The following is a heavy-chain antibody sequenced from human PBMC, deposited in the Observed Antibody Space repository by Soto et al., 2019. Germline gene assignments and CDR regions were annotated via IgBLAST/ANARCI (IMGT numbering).Heavy chain of an antibody. V-gene: IGHV3-33*01. CDR1: GFTFSSYG. CDR2: IWYDGSNK. Sequence: QVQLVESGGGVVQPGRSLRLSCAASGFTFSSYGMHWVRQAPGKGLEWVAVIWYDGSNKYYADSVKGRFTISRDNSKNTLYLQMNSLRAEDTAVYYCAREDSAYDAFDIWGQGTMVTVSS. D-gene: IGHD3-10*01. J-gene: IGHJ3*02. CDR3: AREDSAYDAFDI.